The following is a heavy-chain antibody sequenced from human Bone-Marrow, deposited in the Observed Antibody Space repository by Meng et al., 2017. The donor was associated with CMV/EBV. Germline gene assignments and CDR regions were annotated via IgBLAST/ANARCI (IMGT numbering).Heavy chain of an antibody. D-gene: IGHD1-1*01. CDR3: ARALELYFSYYGLDV. CDR2: IYPDGKT. J-gene: IGHJ6*02. V-gene: IGHV3-53*01. Sequence: GESLKISCAASGFTVSDTYMTWVRQAPGRGLEWVATIYPDGKTYYRDSVKGRLTISRDNAKNSLYLQMNSLRAEDTAVYYCARALELYFSYYGLDVWGQGTTVTVSS. CDR1: GFTVSDTY.